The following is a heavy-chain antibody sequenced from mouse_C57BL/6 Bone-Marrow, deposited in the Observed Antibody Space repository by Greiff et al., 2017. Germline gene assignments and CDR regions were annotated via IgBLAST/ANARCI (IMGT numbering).Heavy chain of an antibody. J-gene: IGHJ2*01. V-gene: IGHV1-75*01. D-gene: IGHD1-1*01. Sequence: VQVVESGPELVKPGASVKISCKASGYTFTDYYINWVQQRPGQGLEWIGWIFPGSGSTYYTEKFKGMATLTVDKSSSTAYMLLSSLTSEDSAVYYCARAPGSSPYFDYWGQGATLTVSS. CDR1: GYTFTDYY. CDR2: IFPGSGST. CDR3: ARAPGSSPYFDY.